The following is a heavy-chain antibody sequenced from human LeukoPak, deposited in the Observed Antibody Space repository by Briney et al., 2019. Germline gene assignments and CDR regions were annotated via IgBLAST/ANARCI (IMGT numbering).Heavy chain of an antibody. D-gene: IGHD3/OR15-3a*01. CDR3: ARDLRTGSSFSPFDY. Sequence: PGGSLRLSCAASGFTLSSYWMSWVRQAPGKGLEWVANINQDVSEINYVDSVKGRFTISRDNGKNSLYLQMNSLRAEDTAVYYCARDLRTGSSFSPFDYWGQGTLVTVSS. J-gene: IGHJ4*02. V-gene: IGHV3-7*01. CDR2: INQDVSEI. CDR1: GFTLSSYW.